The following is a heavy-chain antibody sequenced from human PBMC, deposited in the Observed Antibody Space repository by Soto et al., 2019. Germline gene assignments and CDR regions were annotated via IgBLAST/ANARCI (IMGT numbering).Heavy chain of an antibody. CDR1: RVRVCIFA. J-gene: IGHJ4*02. Sequence: CMGLGCATCRVRVCIFAVAGLFQTPGRGLEWVSEILSGGNTFYADSMKGRITISRDNSKNTLYLQMNSLRVDDTALCYCAKDRHPDSIRTFHSWGPGTLVTVSP. D-gene: IGHD3-22*01. CDR3: AKDRHPDSIRTFHS. CDR2: ILSGGNT. V-gene: IGHV3-23*01.